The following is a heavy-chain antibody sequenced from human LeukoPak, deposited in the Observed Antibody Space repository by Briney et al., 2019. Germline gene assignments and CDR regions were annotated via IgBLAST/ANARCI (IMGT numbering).Heavy chain of an antibody. CDR3: AKVPYCGGGCYFWYFDY. D-gene: IGHD2-21*01. Sequence: GGSLRLSCAASGFTFDDYAMHWVRQAPGKGLEWVSGISWNSGSIGYADSVKGRFTISRDNAKNSLYLQMNSLRAEDTAVYYCAKVPYCGGGCYFWYFDYWGQGTLVTVSS. CDR1: GFTFDDYA. V-gene: IGHV3-9*01. CDR2: ISWNSGSI. J-gene: IGHJ4*02.